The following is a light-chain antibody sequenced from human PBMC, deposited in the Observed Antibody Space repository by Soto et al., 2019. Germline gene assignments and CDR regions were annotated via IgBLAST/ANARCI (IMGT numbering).Light chain of an antibody. Sequence: DIQLTQSPSFLSACIAAPLPIICRPSQDISTYLAWYQQKPGKAPKLLIYATSTLQSGVPSRFSGSGSGTEFTLTISSLQTEDFATYSCKQVNSYPLTFGPGTKVDIK. CDR2: ATS. CDR3: KQVNSYPLT. V-gene: IGKV1-9*01. CDR1: QDISTY. J-gene: IGKJ3*01.